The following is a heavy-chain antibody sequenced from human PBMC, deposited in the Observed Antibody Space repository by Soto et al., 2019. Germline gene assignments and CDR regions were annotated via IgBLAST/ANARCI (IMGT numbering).Heavy chain of an antibody. D-gene: IGHD3-10*01. CDR2: IYYSGST. CDR3: ARHNYGSGSTYFDY. CDR1: GGSVSSGSYY. J-gene: IGHJ4*02. V-gene: IGHV4-61*01. Sequence: SETLSLTCTVSGGSVSSGSYYWSWIRQPPGKGLEWIGYIYYSGSTNYNPSLKSRVTISVDTSKNQFSLKLNSMTAADTAVYYCARHNYGSGSTYFDYWGQGTLVTVSS.